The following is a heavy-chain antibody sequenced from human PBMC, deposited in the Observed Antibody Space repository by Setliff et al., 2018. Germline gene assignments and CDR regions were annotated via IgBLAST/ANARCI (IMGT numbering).Heavy chain of an antibody. CDR1: GFTFSSHW. J-gene: IGHJ4*02. CDR2: LYRTANT. CDR3: ARQSGSGSSPYFDF. D-gene: IGHD3-10*01. V-gene: IGHV4-38-2*01. Sequence: PGGSLRLSCAASGFTFSSHWMTWVRQAPGKGLEWIGSLYRTANTYYNPAVRSRVTISPDTSKNQFSLKLTSVTAADTAVYYRARQSGSGSSPYFDFWGQGTLVTVSS.